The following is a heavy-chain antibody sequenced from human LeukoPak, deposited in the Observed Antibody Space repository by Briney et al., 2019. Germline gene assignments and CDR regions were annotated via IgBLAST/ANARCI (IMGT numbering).Heavy chain of an antibody. Sequence: PGGSLRLSCAASGFTFSSYWMSWVRQAPGKGLEWVANMRQDESEKYYVDSVKGRFTISRDNAKNSLYLQMNSLRAEDTAVYYCARVQFGASLLDWFDPWGQGTLVTVSS. CDR2: MRQDESEK. V-gene: IGHV3-7*01. CDR1: GFTFSSYW. CDR3: ARVQFGASLLDWFDP. J-gene: IGHJ5*02. D-gene: IGHD2-15*01.